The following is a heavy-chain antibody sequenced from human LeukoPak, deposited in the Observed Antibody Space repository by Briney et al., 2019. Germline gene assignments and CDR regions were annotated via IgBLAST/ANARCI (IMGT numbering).Heavy chain of an antibody. CDR1: GGSISSNSYS. D-gene: IGHD3-10*01. V-gene: IGHV4-39*01. CDR3: ARGAWYGSGSYGFDP. Sequence: SETLPLTCTVSGGSISSNSYSWGWLRQPPGKGLEWIGSIYYSGSTYYNPSLKSRVTISGDTSKNQFSLKLSSVTAADTAVYYCARGAWYGSGSYGFDPWGQGTLVIVSS. J-gene: IGHJ5*02. CDR2: IYYSGST.